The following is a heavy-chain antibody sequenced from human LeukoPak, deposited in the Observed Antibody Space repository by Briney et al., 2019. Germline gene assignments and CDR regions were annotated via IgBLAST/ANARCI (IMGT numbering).Heavy chain of an antibody. V-gene: IGHV3-33*06. CDR2: IWYDGSNK. CDR3: AKSGLPYYDILTGFEYYFDY. CDR1: GFTFSSYG. Sequence: TGGSLRLSCVASGFTFSSYGMLWVRQAPGKGLEGVAVIWYDGSNKYYADSVKGRFTISRDNYKNTLYLQMNSLRAEDTAVYYCAKSGLPYYDILTGFEYYFDYWGQGTLVTVSS. D-gene: IGHD3-9*01. J-gene: IGHJ4*02.